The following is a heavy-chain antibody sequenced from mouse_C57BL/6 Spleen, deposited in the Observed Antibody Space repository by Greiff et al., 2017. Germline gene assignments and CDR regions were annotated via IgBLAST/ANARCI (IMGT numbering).Heavy chain of an antibody. CDR2: IWSGGST. J-gene: IGHJ4*01. V-gene: IGHV2-2*01. CDR1: GFSLTSYG. Sequence: VQLQQSGPGLVQPSQSLSITCTVSGFSLTSYGVHWVRQSPGKGLEWLGVIWSGGSTDYNAAFISRLSISKDNSKSQVFFKMNSLQADDTAIYYWARNPSYYGSSRYYAMDYWGQGTSVTVSS. D-gene: IGHD1-1*01. CDR3: ARNPSYYGSSRYYAMDY.